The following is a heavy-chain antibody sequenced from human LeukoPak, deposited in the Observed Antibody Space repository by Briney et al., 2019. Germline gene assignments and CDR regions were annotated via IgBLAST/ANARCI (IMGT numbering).Heavy chain of an antibody. CDR3: AKAYPRITMVRGVTIHY. Sequence: GGSLRLSCAASGFTFSSYAMSWVRQAPGKGLELVSAISGSGGSTYYADSVKGRFTISRDNSKNTLYLQMNGLRAEDTAVYYCAKAYPRITMVRGVTIHYWGQGTLVTVSS. V-gene: IGHV3-23*01. CDR2: ISGSGGST. D-gene: IGHD3-10*01. J-gene: IGHJ4*02. CDR1: GFTFSSYA.